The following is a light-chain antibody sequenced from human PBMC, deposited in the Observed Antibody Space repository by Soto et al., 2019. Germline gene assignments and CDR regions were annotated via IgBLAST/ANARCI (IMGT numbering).Light chain of an antibody. Sequence: QSVLTQPPSASGNPGQRVTISCSGSSANLARNSVNWYQQFPGTAPKLLIHKTDQRPSGVADRFFGSKSGSSASLAITGLQSEDEGDYYCASWDDSLNICVFGGGTKLTVL. CDR2: KTD. CDR3: ASWDDSLNICV. V-gene: IGLV1-44*01. CDR1: SANLARNS. J-gene: IGLJ3*02.